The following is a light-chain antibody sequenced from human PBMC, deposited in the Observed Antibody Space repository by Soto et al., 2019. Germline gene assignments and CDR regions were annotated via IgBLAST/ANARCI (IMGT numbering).Light chain of an antibody. V-gene: IGKV1-5*03. CDR1: QSISTS. J-gene: IGKJ1*01. CDR2: KAS. Sequence: DIQMTHSPSTLSASVLYIVTVTFRASQSISTSLALYQQKPGKAPNLLISKASSLESGVPSRFSGSGSGTEFTLTISSLQPDDFATYYCQNYNSYSRKFGQGTKVDIK. CDR3: QNYNSYSRK.